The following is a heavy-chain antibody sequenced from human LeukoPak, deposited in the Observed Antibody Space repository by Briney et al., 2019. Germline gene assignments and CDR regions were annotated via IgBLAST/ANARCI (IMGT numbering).Heavy chain of an antibody. D-gene: IGHD2-15*01. CDR2: IYYSGST. V-gene: IGHV4-39*07. CDR3: ARDTANEYCSGGSCHNWFDP. J-gene: IGHJ5*02. CDR1: GGSISSSSYY. Sequence: SETLSLTCTVSGGSISSSSYYWGWIRQPPGKGLEWIGSIYYSGSTYYNPFLKSRVTISVDTSKNQFSLKLSSVTAADTAVYYCARDTANEYCSGGSCHNWFDPWGQGTLVTVSS.